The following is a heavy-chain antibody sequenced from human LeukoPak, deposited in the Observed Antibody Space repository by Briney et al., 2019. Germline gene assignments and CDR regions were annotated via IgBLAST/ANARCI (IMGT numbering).Heavy chain of an antibody. Sequence: ASVKVSCKASGYTFTDYYLHWVRQAPGQGLEWMGWINPNSGGTNYAQKFQGRVTMTRDTSISTAYVEVSRLISDDTAVYYCARNIQEQWLVQGYWGQGTLVTVSS. CDR1: GYTFTDYY. D-gene: IGHD6-19*01. J-gene: IGHJ4*02. V-gene: IGHV1-2*02. CDR2: INPNSGGT. CDR3: ARNIQEQWLVQGY.